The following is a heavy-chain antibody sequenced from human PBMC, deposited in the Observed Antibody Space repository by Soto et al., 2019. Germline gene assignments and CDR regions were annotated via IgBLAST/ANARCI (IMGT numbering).Heavy chain of an antibody. D-gene: IGHD6-6*01. CDR2: IIPILGIA. J-gene: IGHJ4*02. Sequence: SVKVSCKASGGTFSSYTISWVRQAPGQGLEWMGRIIPILGIANYAQKFQGRVTITADKSTSTAYMELSSLRSEDTAVYCCATPGPEYSSSMYYFDYWGQGTLVTVSS. V-gene: IGHV1-69*02. CDR3: ATPGPEYSSSMYYFDY. CDR1: GGTFSSYT.